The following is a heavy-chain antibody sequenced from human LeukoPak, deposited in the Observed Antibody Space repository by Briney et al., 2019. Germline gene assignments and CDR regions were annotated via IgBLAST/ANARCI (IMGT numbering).Heavy chain of an antibody. D-gene: IGHD3-22*01. J-gene: IGHJ4*02. V-gene: IGHV5-51*01. Sequence: GESLKISCKGSGYSFTSHWIGWVRQMPGKGLEWMGIIYPGDSDTRYSPSFQGQVTISADKSISTAYLQWSSLKASDTAMYYCARQPAYYYDSSGYFLDYWGQGTLVTVSS. CDR3: ARQPAYYYDSSGYFLDY. CDR1: GYSFTSHW. CDR2: IYPGDSDT.